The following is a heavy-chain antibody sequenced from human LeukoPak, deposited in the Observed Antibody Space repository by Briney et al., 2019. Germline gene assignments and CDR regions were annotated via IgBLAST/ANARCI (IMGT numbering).Heavy chain of an antibody. J-gene: IGHJ4*02. CDR3: ARLSYGSGDY. CDR2: IYHSGST. V-gene: IGHV4-38-2*02. CDR1: GYSISSGYY. Sequence: PSETLSLTCTVSGYSISSGYYWGWIRQPPGKGLEWIGSIYHSGSTYYNPSLKSRVTISVDTSKNQFSLKLSSVTAADTAVYYCARLSYGSGDYWGQGTLVTVSS. D-gene: IGHD3-10*01.